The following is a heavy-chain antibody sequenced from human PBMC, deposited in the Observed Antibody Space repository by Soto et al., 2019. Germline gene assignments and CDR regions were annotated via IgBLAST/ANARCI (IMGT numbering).Heavy chain of an antibody. D-gene: IGHD3-3*01. CDR1: GFTFSSYG. J-gene: IGHJ6*02. CDR3: ARDAYYDFWSAIYYYHYGMDV. V-gene: IGHV3-33*01. Sequence: PGGSLRLSCAASGFTFSSYGMHWVRQAPGKGLEWVAVIWYDGSNKYYADSVKGRFTISRDNSKNTLYLQMNSLRAEDTAVYYCARDAYYDFWSAIYYYHYGMDVWGQGTTVNVSS. CDR2: IWYDGSNK.